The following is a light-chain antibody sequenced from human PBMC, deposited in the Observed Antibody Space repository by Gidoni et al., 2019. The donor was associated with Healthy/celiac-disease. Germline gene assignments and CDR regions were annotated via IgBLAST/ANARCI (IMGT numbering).Light chain of an antibody. CDR1: QSVLYSSNNKDY. Sequence: DLVMTQSPDSLAVSLGERATINCKSSQSVLYSSNNKDYLAWYQQKPGQPPKLLIYWASTRESVVPDRFSGSGSGTDFTLTISSLQAEDVAVYYCQQYYSTPFTFGPGTKVEIK. CDR2: WAS. J-gene: IGKJ3*01. CDR3: QQYYSTPFT. V-gene: IGKV4-1*01.